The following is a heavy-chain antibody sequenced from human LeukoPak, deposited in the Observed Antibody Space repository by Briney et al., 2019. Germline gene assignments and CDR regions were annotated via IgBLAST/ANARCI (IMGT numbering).Heavy chain of an antibody. CDR3: ARGDDFWSGYYS. Sequence: PSETLSLTCAVYGGSFSGYYWSWIRQPPGKGLEWIGEINHSGGTNYNPSLKSRVTISVDTSKNQFSLKLSSVTAADTAVYYCARGDDFWSGYYSWGQGTLVTVSS. V-gene: IGHV4-34*01. CDR2: INHSGGT. D-gene: IGHD3-3*01. J-gene: IGHJ5*02. CDR1: GGSFSGYY.